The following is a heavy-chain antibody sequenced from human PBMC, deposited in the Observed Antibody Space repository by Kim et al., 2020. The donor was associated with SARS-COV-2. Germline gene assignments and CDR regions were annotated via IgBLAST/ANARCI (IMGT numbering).Heavy chain of an antibody. J-gene: IGHJ6*03. CDR1: GFTFSSYA. CDR3: ARDPYSSSWYGYYYYYM. CDR2: ISYDGSNK. Sequence: GGSLRLSCAASGFTFSSYAMHWVRQAPGKGLEWVAVISYDGSNKYYADSVKGRFTISRDNSKNTLYLQMNSLRAEDTAVYYCARDPYSSSWYGYYYYYM. V-gene: IGHV3-30-3*01. D-gene: IGHD6-13*01.